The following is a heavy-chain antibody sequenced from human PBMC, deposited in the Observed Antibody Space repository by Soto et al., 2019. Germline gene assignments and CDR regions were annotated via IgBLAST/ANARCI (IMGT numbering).Heavy chain of an antibody. Sequence: ASVKVSCKASGYSFTIYGITWVRQAPGQGLGWMGWISTYDGNTNYAQNFQGRVSMARDTSTSTAYMELRSLRSDDTAVYYCARDRGRSCIGGICPFDYWGQGTLVTVSS. V-gene: IGHV1-18*01. D-gene: IGHD2-15*01. J-gene: IGHJ4*02. CDR3: ARDRGRSCIGGICPFDY. CDR1: GYSFTIYG. CDR2: ISTYDGNT.